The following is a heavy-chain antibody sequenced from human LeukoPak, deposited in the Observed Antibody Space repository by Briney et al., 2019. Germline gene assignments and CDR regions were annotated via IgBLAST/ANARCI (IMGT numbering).Heavy chain of an antibody. J-gene: IGHJ5*02. CDR1: GYTFTSYG. D-gene: IGHD2-15*01. Sequence: ASVKVSCKASGYTFTSYGISWVRQAPGQRLEWMGWINAGNGNTKYSQKFQGRVTITRDTSASTAYMELSSLRSEDTAVYYCARGVPLDIVVVVAAPFDPWGQGTLVTVSS. CDR2: INAGNGNT. CDR3: ARGVPLDIVVVVAAPFDP. V-gene: IGHV1-3*01.